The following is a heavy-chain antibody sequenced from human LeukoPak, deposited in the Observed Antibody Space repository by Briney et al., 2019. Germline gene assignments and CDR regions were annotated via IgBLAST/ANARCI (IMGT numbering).Heavy chain of an antibody. D-gene: IGHD6-13*01. CDR3: ARWGTYSSSWLGAFDI. V-gene: IGHV3-7*05. J-gene: IGHJ3*02. CDR2: IKQDGSEK. CDR1: GFTFSSCW. Sequence: GGYLRLSCAASGFTFSSCWMSWVRQAPGKGLEWVANIKQDGSEKYYVDPVKGRFTTSRDNATNSLHLQMNSLRAEDTAVYYCARWGTYSSSWLGAFDIWGQGTMVTVSS.